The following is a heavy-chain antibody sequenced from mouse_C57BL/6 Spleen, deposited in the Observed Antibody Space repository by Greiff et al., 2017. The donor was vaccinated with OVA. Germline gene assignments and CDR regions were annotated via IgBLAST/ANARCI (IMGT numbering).Heavy chain of an antibody. D-gene: IGHD4-1*01. CDR1: GFNIKDDY. CDR3: TTWDRFAY. V-gene: IGHV14-4*01. J-gene: IGHJ3*01. CDR2: IDPENGDT. Sequence: EVQLQQSGAELVRPGASVKLSCTASGFNIKDDYMHWVKQRPEKGLEWIGWIDPENGDTEYASKFQGKATITADTSSNTAYLQLSSLTSEDTAVYYCTTWDRFAYWGQGTLVTVSA.